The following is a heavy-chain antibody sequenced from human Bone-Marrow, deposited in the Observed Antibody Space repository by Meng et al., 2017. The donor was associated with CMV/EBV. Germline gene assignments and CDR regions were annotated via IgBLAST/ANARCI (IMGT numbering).Heavy chain of an antibody. CDR2: ISAYNGNT. D-gene: IGHD4-23*01. J-gene: IGHJ6*04. V-gene: IGHV1-18*01. CDR3: AREGGGNSGEYYYYYYGMDV. Sequence: ASVMVSCKASGYTFTSYGISWVRQAPGQGLEWMGGISAYNGNTNYAQKLQGRVTMTTDTSTSTAYMELSSLRSEDTAVYYCAREGGGNSGEYYYYYYGMDVWGEGTTVTVSS. CDR1: GYTFTSYG.